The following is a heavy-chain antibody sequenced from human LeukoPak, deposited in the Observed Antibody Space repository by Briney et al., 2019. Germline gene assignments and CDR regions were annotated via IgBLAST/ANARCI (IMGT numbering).Heavy chain of an antibody. CDR3: ARYCSSTSCYTFGAFDI. D-gene: IGHD2-2*02. CDR1: GGSISSSSYY. Sequence: SETLSLTCTVSGGSISSSSYYWSWIRQPPGKGLEWIGSIYYSGSTYYNPSLKSRVTISVDTSKNQFSLKLSSVTAADTAVYYCARYCSSTSCYTFGAFDIWGQGTMVTVSS. CDR2: IYYSGST. J-gene: IGHJ3*02. V-gene: IGHV4-39*07.